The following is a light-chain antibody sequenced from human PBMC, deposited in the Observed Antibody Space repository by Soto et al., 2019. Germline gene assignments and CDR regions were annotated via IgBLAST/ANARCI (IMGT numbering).Light chain of an antibody. CDR2: GAT. CDR3: QHSCSLPPFT. V-gene: IGKV1-39*01. Sequence: DIQMTQSPSSLSASVGDRVTITCRTSQNIVSYLNWYQQKPGEAPKLLIYGATSFHSGVPSRFSGSGSGTEFTLTINGLQTEDFATYYCQHSCSLPPFTFGGGTRVEI. J-gene: IGKJ4*01. CDR1: QNIVSY.